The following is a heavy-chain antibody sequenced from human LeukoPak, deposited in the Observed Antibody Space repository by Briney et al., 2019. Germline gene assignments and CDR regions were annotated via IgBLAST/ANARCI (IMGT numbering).Heavy chain of an antibody. J-gene: IGHJ6*02. Sequence: ASVKVSCKATSRISWVRQAPGQGLEWMGWIGTYGGDTYYAQKFQGRITVTTDTSTSTVYMELRSLRSDDTAVYYCARGAVRRNPYYYYYGMDVWGQGTTVTVSS. CDR1: TSR. CDR3: ARGAVRRNPYYYYYGMDV. D-gene: IGHD1-14*01. CDR2: IGTYGGDT. V-gene: IGHV1-18*01.